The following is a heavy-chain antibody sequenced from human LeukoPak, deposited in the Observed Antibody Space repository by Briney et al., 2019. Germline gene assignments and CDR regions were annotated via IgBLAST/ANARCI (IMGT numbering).Heavy chain of an antibody. CDR3: ARRICDRGDGSTTCYAHFDY. Sequence: SETLSLTCTVSDDFIRRESWTWIRQPPGKGLEYIGYISYSGTTDYKPSLESRVTISRGPSKNQFSLSLTSVTAADTAVYYCARRICDRGDGSTTCYAHFDYWGQGTLVTVSS. D-gene: IGHD2-2*01. CDR1: DDFIRRES. CDR2: ISYSGTT. J-gene: IGHJ4*02. V-gene: IGHV4-59*12.